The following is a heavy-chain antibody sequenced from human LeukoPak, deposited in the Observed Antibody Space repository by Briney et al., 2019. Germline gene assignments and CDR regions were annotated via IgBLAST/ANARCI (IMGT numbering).Heavy chain of an antibody. CDR3: ARQDDYNFDY. CDR1: GGSISSSSYY. CDR2: IYYSGST. J-gene: IGHJ4*02. Sequence: PSGTLSLTCTVSGGSISSSSYYWDWIRQAPGKGLEWIGSIYYSGSTYYNPSLKSRVTISVDTSKKQLSLKLSSVTAADTAVYYCARQDDYNFDYWGQGTLVTVSS. V-gene: IGHV4-39*01. D-gene: IGHD5-24*01.